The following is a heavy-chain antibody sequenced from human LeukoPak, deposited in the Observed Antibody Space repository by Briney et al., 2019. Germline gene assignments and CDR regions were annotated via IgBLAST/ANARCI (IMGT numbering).Heavy chain of an antibody. D-gene: IGHD1-1*01. V-gene: IGHV3-21*01. CDR1: GFTFNTYN. CDR2: ISSSSSYI. J-gene: IGHJ3*02. Sequence: PGGSLRLSCAASGFTFNTYNMNWVRQAPGEGLEWVSSISSSSSYIYYADSVKGRFTISRDNSKNTLYLQMNSLRAEDTAVYYCVRGNDLDRLYMFRFDIWGQGAMVTVSS. CDR3: VRGNDLDRLYMFRFDI.